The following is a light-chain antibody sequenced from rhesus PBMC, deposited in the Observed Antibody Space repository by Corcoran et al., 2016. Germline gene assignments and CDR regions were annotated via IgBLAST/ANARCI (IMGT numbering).Light chain of an antibody. CDR1: QNIRSW. V-gene: IGKV1-22*01. CDR2: KGS. Sequence: DIQMTQSPSSLSASVGDTVTITCRASQNIRSWLDWYQQKPGKAPKPLIYKGSSLQIGVPSRFSGSGSGTDFTLTISSLQPEDFVTYYCLQYSSSPFTFGPGTKLDIK. CDR3: LQYSSSPFT. J-gene: IGKJ3*01.